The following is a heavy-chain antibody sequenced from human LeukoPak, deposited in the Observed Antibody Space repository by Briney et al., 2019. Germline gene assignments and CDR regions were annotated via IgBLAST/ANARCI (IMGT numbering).Heavy chain of an antibody. CDR3: AREVYRDYYYSTGMDV. CDR2: ISVYNGNI. Sequence: GASVKVSCKASGYSFTNYGITWVRQAPGQGLEWMGWISVYNGNIDSEQKFQGRVTMTTDTSTSTAYMELRSLRSDDTAVYYCAREVYRDYYYSTGMDVWGQGTTVTISS. J-gene: IGHJ6*02. V-gene: IGHV1-18*01. D-gene: IGHD3-10*01. CDR1: GYSFTNYG.